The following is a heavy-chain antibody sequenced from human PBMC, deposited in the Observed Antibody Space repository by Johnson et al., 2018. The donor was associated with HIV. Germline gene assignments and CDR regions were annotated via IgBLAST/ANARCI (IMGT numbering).Heavy chain of an antibody. J-gene: IGHJ3*02. D-gene: IGHD3-22*01. CDR2: IWYDGSNK. CDR1: GFTFSSYG. V-gene: IGHV3-33*01. Sequence: QVQLVESGGGVVQPGRSLRLSCAASGFTFSSYGMHWVRQAPGKGLEWVAVIWYDGSNKYYADSVKGRFTISRDNSKNTLYLQMNSLRAEDTAVYYCASCESDSSGRGAFDILGQGTMVTVSS. CDR3: ASCESDSSGRGAFDI.